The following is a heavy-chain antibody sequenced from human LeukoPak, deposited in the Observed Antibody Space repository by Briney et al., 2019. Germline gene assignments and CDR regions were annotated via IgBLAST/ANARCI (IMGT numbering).Heavy chain of an antibody. CDR2: IIPILGIA. D-gene: IGHD3-10*01. Sequence: SVKVSCKASGGTFSSYAISWVRQAPGQGLEWMGRIIPILGIANYAQKFQGRVTITADKSTSTAYMELSSLRSEDTAMYYCARDGRGYYYYYGMDVWGQGTTVTVSS. CDR3: ARDGRGYYYYYGMDV. J-gene: IGHJ6*02. V-gene: IGHV1-69*04. CDR1: GGTFSSYA.